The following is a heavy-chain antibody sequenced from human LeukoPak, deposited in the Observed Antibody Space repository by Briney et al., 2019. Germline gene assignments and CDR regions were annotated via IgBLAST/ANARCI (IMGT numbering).Heavy chain of an antibody. CDR1: GFTFSSYA. D-gene: IGHD3-22*01. CDR2: ISGSGGSS. V-gene: IGHV3-23*01. Sequence: PGGSLRLSCAASGFTFSSYAMSWVRQATGKGLEWVSAISGSGGSSYYTDSVKGRFTISRDNSKNTLYLQLNSLRAEDAAVYFCAKGAYYDSSGYYYFDYWGQGTLVTVSS. J-gene: IGHJ4*02. CDR3: AKGAYYDSSGYYYFDY.